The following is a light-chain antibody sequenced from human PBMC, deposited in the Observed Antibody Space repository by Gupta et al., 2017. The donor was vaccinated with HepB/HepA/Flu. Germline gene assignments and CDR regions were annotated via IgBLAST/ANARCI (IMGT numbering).Light chain of an antibody. CDR3: ATWDDSLIGRV. V-gene: IGLV1-44*01. CDR1: SSNIGRNS. CDR2: SHD. Sequence: QPVVRQPPSASGTHGQRVNISCSGSSSNIGRNSVNWYQRVPGTAPRLLIHSHDERPSGVPDRFSGSKSGTSASLAISGLQSEDEADYYCATWDDSLIGRVFGGGTKLTVL. J-gene: IGLJ3*02.